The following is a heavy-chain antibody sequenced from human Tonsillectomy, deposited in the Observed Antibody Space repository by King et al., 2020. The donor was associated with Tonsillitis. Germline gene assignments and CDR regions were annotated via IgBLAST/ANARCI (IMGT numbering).Heavy chain of an antibody. V-gene: IGHV3-23*03. CDR3: AKALVGYGSGSYYRPLGAFDI. D-gene: IGHD3-10*01. Sequence: VQLVESGGGLVQPGGSLRLSCAASGFTFSSYAMSWVRQAPGKGLEWVSVIYSGGSSTYYADSVKGRFTISRDNSKNTLYLQMNSLRAEDTAVYYCAKALVGYGSGSYYRPLGAFDIWGQGTMVTVSS. J-gene: IGHJ3*02. CDR2: IYSGGSST. CDR1: GFTFSSYA.